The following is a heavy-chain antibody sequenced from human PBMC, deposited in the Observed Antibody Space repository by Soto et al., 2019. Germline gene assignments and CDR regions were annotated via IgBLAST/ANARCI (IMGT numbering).Heavy chain of an antibody. Sequence: PGGSLRLSCAASGFIFDDYAIHWVRQAPGRGLEWVSGISWNSGYIGYADSVRGRFTISRDNAKNSLYLQMNSLRAEDTALYYFLRELGNSFPGSNGRNFWGKGTRSPSPQ. J-gene: IGHJ6*04. V-gene: IGHV3-9*01. CDR2: ISWNSGYI. CDR1: GFIFDDYA. D-gene: IGHD1-7*01. CDR3: LRELGNSFPGSNGRNF.